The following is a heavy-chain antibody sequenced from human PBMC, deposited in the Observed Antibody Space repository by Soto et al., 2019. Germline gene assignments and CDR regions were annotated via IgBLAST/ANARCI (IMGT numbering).Heavy chain of an antibody. CDR3: ARRPYILTGYYYYYYMDV. J-gene: IGHJ6*03. V-gene: IGHV1-18*01. Sequence: ASVKVSCKASGYTFTSYGISWVRQAHGQGLEQMGWISAYNGNTNYAQKLQGRVTMTTDTSTSTAYMELRSLRSDDTAVYYCARRPYILTGYYYYYYMDVWGKGTTVTVSS. CDR1: GYTFTSYG. CDR2: ISAYNGNT. D-gene: IGHD3-9*01.